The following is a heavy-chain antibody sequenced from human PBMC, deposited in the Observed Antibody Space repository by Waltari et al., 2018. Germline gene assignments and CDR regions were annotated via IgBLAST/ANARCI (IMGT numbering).Heavy chain of an antibody. CDR2: INHSGST. CDR1: GGSFSGYY. Sequence: QVQLQQWGAGLLKPSETLSLTCAVYGGSFSGYYWSWIRQPPGKGLGWIGEINHSGSTNENPSLKSRVTISVDTSKNQFSLKLSSVTAADTAVYYCARGWYYDYVWGSYRPYYGMDVWGQGTTVTVSS. V-gene: IGHV4-34*01. D-gene: IGHD3-16*02. J-gene: IGHJ6*02. CDR3: ARGWYYDYVWGSYRPYYGMDV.